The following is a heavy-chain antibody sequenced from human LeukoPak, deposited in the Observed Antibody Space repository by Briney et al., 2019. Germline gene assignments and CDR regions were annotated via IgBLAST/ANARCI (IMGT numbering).Heavy chain of an antibody. CDR3: AKDSRGPRPDWLPHFDY. CDR2: INTDGSTT. CDR1: GFPFSSYW. D-gene: IGHD3-9*01. Sequence: QSGGSLRLSCAASGFPFSSYWVHWVRQAPGKGLVWVSRINTDGSTTTYADSVKGRLTISRDNAKNTVYLQMNSLRAEDTAVYYCAKDSRGPRPDWLPHFDYWGQGTLATVSS. V-gene: IGHV3-74*01. J-gene: IGHJ4*02.